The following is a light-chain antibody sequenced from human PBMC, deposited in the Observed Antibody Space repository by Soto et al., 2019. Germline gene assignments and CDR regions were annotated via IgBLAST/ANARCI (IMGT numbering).Light chain of an antibody. Sequence: HLVLTQSSSASASLGSSVKLTCTLSSGRSSYIIAWHQQQPGKAPRFLMNLEGSGSYNKGSGIPDRFSGSSSGADRYLTISNLQSEDEADYYCETWDGYSWVFGGGTKLTVL. V-gene: IGLV4-60*03. CDR1: SGRSSYI. J-gene: IGLJ3*02. CDR2: LEGSGSY. CDR3: ETWDGYSWV.